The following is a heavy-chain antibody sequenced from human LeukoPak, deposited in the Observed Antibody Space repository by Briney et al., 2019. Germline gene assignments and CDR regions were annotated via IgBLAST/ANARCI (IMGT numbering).Heavy chain of an antibody. V-gene: IGHV3-53*01. CDR2: IYSGGST. CDR1: GFTVSSNY. CDR3: ARPKVGVFDAFDI. Sequence: GGSLRLSCAASGFTVSSNYMSWVRQAPGKGLEWVSVIYSGGSTYYADSVKGRFTISRDNSKNTLYLQMNSLRAEDTAVYYCARPKVGVFDAFDIWGQGTMVTVSS. D-gene: IGHD1-26*01. J-gene: IGHJ3*02.